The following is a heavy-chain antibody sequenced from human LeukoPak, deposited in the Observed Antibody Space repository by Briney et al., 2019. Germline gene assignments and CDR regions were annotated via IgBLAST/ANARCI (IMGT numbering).Heavy chain of an antibody. J-gene: IGHJ5*02. CDR3: ARDQYFARPQLIAWFDP. D-gene: IGHD5-24*01. CDR2: ISYDGSNK. Sequence: GRSLRLSCAASGFTFSSYAMHWVRQAPGKGLEWVAVISYDGSNKYYADSVKGRFTISRDNSKNTLYLQMNSLRSDDTAVYYCARDQYFARPQLIAWFDPWGQGTLVTVSS. V-gene: IGHV3-30-3*01. CDR1: GFTFSSYA.